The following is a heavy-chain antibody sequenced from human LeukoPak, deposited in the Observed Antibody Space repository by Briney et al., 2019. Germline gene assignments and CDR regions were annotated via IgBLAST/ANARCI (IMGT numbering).Heavy chain of an antibody. CDR2: IYYSGRT. J-gene: IGHJ1*01. V-gene: IGHV4-61*01. Sequence: SETLSLTCTVSGGSVSSGSYYWSWVRQPPGTGLEWIGYIYYSGRTNYNPSLKSRVTISVDTSKSQFSLKLSSVTAADTAVYYCARGFYFQHWGQGTLVTVSS. CDR3: ARGFYFQH. CDR1: GGSVSSGSYY.